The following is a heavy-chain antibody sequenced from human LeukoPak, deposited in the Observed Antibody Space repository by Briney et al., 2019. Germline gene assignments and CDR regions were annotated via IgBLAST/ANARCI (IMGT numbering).Heavy chain of an antibody. V-gene: IGHV4-4*07. Sequence: SETLSLTCTASGGSISSYYWSWIRQPAGKGLEWIGRIYTSGSTNYNPSLKSRVTMSVDTSKNQFSLKLSSVTAADTAVYYCARDGGPGVRGVKRFDYWGQGTLVTVSS. CDR3: ARDGGPGVRGVKRFDY. CDR1: GGSISSYY. D-gene: IGHD3-10*01. CDR2: IYTSGST. J-gene: IGHJ4*02.